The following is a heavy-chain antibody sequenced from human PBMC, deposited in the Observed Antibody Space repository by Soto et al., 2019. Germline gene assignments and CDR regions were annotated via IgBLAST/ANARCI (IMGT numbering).Heavy chain of an antibody. CDR3: ARDLRSSETLGYFDL. Sequence: GGSLRLSCAASGFTFSIFAMSWVRQSPGKGLEWVSTISGSGGSTYYADAVKGRFTISRDNSMGTLYLQMKSLRAEDTAVYYCARDLRSSETLGYFDLWGRGTLVTVSS. CDR2: ISGSGGST. CDR1: GFTFSIFA. J-gene: IGHJ2*01. V-gene: IGHV3-23*01. D-gene: IGHD3-22*01.